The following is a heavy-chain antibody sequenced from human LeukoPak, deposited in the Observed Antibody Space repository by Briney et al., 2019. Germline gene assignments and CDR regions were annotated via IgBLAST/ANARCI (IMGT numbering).Heavy chain of an antibody. CDR3: ARDGYYYDSSGYYRFDY. Sequence: SETLSLTCTVSGGPISSYYWSWIRQPAGKGLEWIGRIYTSGSTNYNPSLKSRVTMSVDTSKNQFSLKLSSVTAADTAVYYCARDGYYYDSSGYYRFDYWGQGTLVTVSS. CDR1: GGPISSYY. J-gene: IGHJ4*02. D-gene: IGHD3-22*01. CDR2: IYTSGST. V-gene: IGHV4-4*07.